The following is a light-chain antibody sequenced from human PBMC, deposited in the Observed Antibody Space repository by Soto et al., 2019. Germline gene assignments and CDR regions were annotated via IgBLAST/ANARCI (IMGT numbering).Light chain of an antibody. V-gene: IGKV3-20*01. J-gene: IGKJ4*01. CDR2: GAS. CDR1: QSISSSY. Sequence: DIVLTQSPGTLSLSPGERATLSCRASQSISSSYLAWFQQKPGQSPRLLIYGASSRPTGIPDRFSGSGSGTDFTLAISRLEPEDFALYDCQQYGSPPFTFGGGTKVEIK. CDR3: QQYGSPPFT.